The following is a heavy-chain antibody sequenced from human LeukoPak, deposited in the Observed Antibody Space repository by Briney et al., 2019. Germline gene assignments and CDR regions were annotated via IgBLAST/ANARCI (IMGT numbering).Heavy chain of an antibody. Sequence: SETLSLTCAVSGYSISSGYYWGWIRPTPGKGLEWIGSIYHSGSNYYNPSLKSRLTISVATSKNQFSLKLSSVTAADTAVYYCARHLPYYYDSSGYSPYYFDYWGQGTLVTVSS. V-gene: IGHV4-38-2*01. CDR3: ARHLPYYYDSSGYSPYYFDY. CDR2: IYHSGSN. CDR1: GYSISSGYY. D-gene: IGHD3-22*01. J-gene: IGHJ4*02.